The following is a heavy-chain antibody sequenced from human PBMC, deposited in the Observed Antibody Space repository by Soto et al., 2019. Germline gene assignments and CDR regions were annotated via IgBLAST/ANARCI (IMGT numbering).Heavy chain of an antibody. D-gene: IGHD4-17*01. CDR2: IYYSGST. CDR3: ARGGVTTGYYYMDV. J-gene: IGHJ6*03. Sequence: SETMSLTCTVSGGYISSYYWSWIRQPPGKGLEWIGYIYYSGSTNYNPSLKSRVTISVDTSKNQFSLKLSSVTAADTAVYYCARGGVTTGYYYMDVWGKGTTVTVSS. CDR1: GGYISSYY. V-gene: IGHV4-59*01.